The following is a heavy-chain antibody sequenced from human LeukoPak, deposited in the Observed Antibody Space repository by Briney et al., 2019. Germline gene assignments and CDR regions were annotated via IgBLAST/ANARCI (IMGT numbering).Heavy chain of an antibody. J-gene: IGHJ4*02. D-gene: IGHD6-13*01. CDR1: GGSISSGNW. CDR2: VYHSGST. V-gene: IGHV4-4*02. Sequence: PSGTLSLTCAVSGGSISSGNWWSWVRQPPGKGLGWIGEVYHSGSTNYNPSLKSRVTISVDKSKNQFSLNLSSVTAADTAVYYCARGAPNVSYSSSWYCGTIFDYWGQGTLVTVSS. CDR3: ARGAPNVSYSSSWYCGTIFDY.